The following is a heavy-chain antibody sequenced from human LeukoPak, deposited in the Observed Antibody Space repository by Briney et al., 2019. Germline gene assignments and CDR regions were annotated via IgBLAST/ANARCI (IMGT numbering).Heavy chain of an antibody. J-gene: IGHJ4*02. V-gene: IGHV3-48*01. Sequence: PGGSLRLSCAASGFTFSSYSMNWVRQAPGKGLEWVSYISSSSSTIYYADSVKGRFTISRDNAKNSLYLQMNSLRAEDTAVYYCARGVYYYDSSGYPYYFDYWGQGTLVTVSS. CDR1: GFTFSSYS. D-gene: IGHD3-22*01. CDR3: ARGVYYYDSSGYPYYFDY. CDR2: ISSSSSTI.